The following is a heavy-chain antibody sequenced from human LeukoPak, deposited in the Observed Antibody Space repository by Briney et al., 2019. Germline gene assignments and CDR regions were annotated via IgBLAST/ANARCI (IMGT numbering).Heavy chain of an antibody. J-gene: IGHJ5*02. CDR1: GYTFTSYD. V-gene: IGHV1-69*06. CDR3: ARVIYYGSGKLCWFDP. CDR2: IIPIFGTA. D-gene: IGHD3-10*01. Sequence: SVKVSCKASGYTFTSYDINWVRQATGQGLEWMGGIIPIFGTANYAQKFQGRVTITADKSTSTAYMELSSLRSEDTAVYYCARVIYYGSGKLCWFDPWGQGTLVTVSS.